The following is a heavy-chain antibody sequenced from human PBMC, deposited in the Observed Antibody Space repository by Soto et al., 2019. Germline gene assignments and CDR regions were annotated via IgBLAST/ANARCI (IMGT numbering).Heavy chain of an antibody. CDR1: GGSISSGDYY. CDR3: ARRDRSGFSYWLDT. Sequence: QVQLQESGPGLVKPSQTLSLTCTVSGGSISSGDYYWSWIRQHPGKGLEWIGTIYFRGTTYYNPSLKSLVTISVDTSKNQFSLNLSSVTAADTAVYYCARRDRSGFSYWLDTWGQGTLVTVSS. CDR2: IYFRGTT. V-gene: IGHV4-31*01. D-gene: IGHD3-22*01. J-gene: IGHJ5*02.